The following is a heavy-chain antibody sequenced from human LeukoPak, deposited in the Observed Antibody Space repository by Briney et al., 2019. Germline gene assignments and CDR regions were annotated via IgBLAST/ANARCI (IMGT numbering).Heavy chain of an antibody. CDR3: ARKEGNIVVVPAASPPDY. J-gene: IGHJ4*02. CDR1: GFTFSSHA. V-gene: IGHV3-30-3*01. CDR2: ISYDGSNK. D-gene: IGHD2-2*01. Sequence: GGSLRLSCAASGFTFSSHAMSWVRQAPGKGLEWVAVISYDGSNKYYADSVKGRFTISRDNSKNTLYLQMNSLRAEDTAVYYCARKEGNIVVVPAASPPDYWGQGTLVTVSS.